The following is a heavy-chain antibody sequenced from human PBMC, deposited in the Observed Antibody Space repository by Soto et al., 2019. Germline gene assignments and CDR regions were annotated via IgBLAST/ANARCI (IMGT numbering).Heavy chain of an antibody. CDR2: IIPIFGSA. CDR3: ARNPLSSAAEINYGMDV. D-gene: IGHD6-13*01. CDR1: GGTFNSNS. V-gene: IGHV1-69*12. Sequence: QVQLVQSGAEVKKPGSSVKVSCKASGGTFNSNSLSWVRQAPGQGLEWMGGIIPIFGSATYAQKFQGRVTSTADESTSTAYMEVSSLRYEDTAVYYCARNPLSSAAEINYGMDVWGQGTTVTVSS. J-gene: IGHJ6*02.